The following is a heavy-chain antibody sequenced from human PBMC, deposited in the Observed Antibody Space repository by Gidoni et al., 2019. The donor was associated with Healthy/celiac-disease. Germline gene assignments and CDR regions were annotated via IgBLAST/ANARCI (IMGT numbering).Heavy chain of an antibody. J-gene: IGHJ3*02. V-gene: IGHV1-69*04. D-gene: IGHD3-22*01. CDR2: IIPILGIA. CDR1: GGTFSSYA. CDR3: ARVSASSGYSFDI. Sequence: QVQLVQSGAEAQKPGSSGKVSCKASGGTFSSYAISGVRQAPGRGLEWMGRIIPILGIANYAQKFQGRVTITADKSTSTAYMELGSLRSEETAVYYCARVSASSGYSFDIWGQGTMVTVSS.